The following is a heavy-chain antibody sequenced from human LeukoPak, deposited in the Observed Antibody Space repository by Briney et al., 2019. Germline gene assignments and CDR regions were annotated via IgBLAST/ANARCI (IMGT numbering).Heavy chain of an antibody. CDR3: ARDQEAFDY. J-gene: IGHJ4*02. CDR2: IYPRDGST. Sequence: ASVKVSCKASGYSFTSNYIHWVRQAPGQGLEWMGMIYPRDGSTSYAQKFQGRVTVTRDTSTSTVHMELSGPRSEDTAVYYCARDQEAFDYWGQGTLVTVSS. CDR1: GYSFTSNY. V-gene: IGHV1-46*01.